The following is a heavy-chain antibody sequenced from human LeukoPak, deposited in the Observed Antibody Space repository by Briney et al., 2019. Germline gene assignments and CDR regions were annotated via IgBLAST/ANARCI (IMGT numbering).Heavy chain of an antibody. D-gene: IGHD1-26*01. CDR2: IIPIFGTA. J-gene: IGHJ4*02. CDR3: GVGATTMDY. V-gene: IGHV1-69*06. Sequence: SVKVSCKASGGTLSSYAISWVGQAPGQGLEWMGGIIPIFGTANYAQKFQGRVTITADKSTSTAYMELSSLRSEDTAVYYCGVGATTMDYWGQGTLVTVSS. CDR1: GGTLSSYA.